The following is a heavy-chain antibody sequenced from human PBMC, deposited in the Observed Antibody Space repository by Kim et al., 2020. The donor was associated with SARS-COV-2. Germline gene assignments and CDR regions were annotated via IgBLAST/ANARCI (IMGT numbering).Heavy chain of an antibody. J-gene: IGHJ6*02. V-gene: IGHV3-30-3*01. CDR2: ISDDGDNK. CDR1: GFTFSSYA. CDR3: VREWHIFHTEDYYGMDV. D-gene: IGHD3-3*02. Sequence: GGSLRLSCEASGFTFSSYAMHWVRQAPGKGLEWVAVISDDGDNKYYADSVKGRLTISRDNPKNTLSLQMNSLRPEDTAVYYCVREWHIFHTEDYYGMDVWGQGSTVIV.